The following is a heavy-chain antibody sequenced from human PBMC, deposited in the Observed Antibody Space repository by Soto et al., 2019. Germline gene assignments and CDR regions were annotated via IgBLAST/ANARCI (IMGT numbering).Heavy chain of an antibody. Sequence: QVQLQESGPGLVNPSETLSLTCTVSGDSITGHYWSWIRQPPGKGLEWIGYIYYNGNTEYNPSLESRVTMSVDTSKNQFSLKLRSVTPADTAVYYCARGLGWELLYYFDYWGQGTLVTVSS. J-gene: IGHJ4*02. CDR3: ARGLGWELLYYFDY. V-gene: IGHV4-59*11. D-gene: IGHD1-26*01. CDR2: IYYNGNT. CDR1: GDSITGHY.